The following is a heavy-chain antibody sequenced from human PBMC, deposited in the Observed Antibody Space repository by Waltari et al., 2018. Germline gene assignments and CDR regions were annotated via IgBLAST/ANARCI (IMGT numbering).Heavy chain of an antibody. Sequence: QVQLVQSGAEVKKPGSSVKVSCKASGGTFSSYAISWVRQAPGQGLEWMGGIIPIFGTANYAQKFQGRVTITADESTSTAYMELSSLRSEDTAVYYCARSYYDFWRGAYYYYGMDVWGQGTTVTVSS. CDR1: GGTFSSYA. D-gene: IGHD3-3*01. CDR2: IIPIFGTA. J-gene: IGHJ6*02. CDR3: ARSYYDFWRGAYYYYGMDV. V-gene: IGHV1-69*01.